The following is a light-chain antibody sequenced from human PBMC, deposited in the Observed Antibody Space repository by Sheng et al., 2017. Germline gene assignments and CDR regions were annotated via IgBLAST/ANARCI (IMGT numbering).Light chain of an antibody. CDR2: EVT. Sequence: QSALTQPASVSGSPGQSITISCTGSSSDVGAYNYVSWYQQHPGKAPKLMIYEVTNRPSGVSNRFSGSKSGNTASLTISGLQAEDEADYYCSSFTSGNTWVFGGGTKLTVL. CDR3: SSFTSGNTWV. CDR1: SSDVGAYNY. V-gene: IGLV2-14*01. J-gene: IGLJ3*02.